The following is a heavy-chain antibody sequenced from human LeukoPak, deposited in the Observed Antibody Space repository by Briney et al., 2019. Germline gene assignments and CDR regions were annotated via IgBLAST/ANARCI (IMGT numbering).Heavy chain of an antibody. V-gene: IGHV4-34*01. CDR1: GGSFSGYY. D-gene: IGHD1-1*01. Sequence: SETLSLTCAVYGGSFSGYYWSWIRQPPGKGLEWIGEINHSGSTNYNPSLKSRVTISVDTSKNQFSLKLSSVTAADTAVYYCARRRTGGXYWYFDLWGRGTLVTVSS. CDR3: ARRRTGGXYWYFDL. J-gene: IGHJ2*01. CDR2: INHSGST.